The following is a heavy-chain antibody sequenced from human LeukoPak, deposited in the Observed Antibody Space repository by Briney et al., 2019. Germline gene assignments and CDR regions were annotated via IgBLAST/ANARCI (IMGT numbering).Heavy chain of an antibody. CDR3: ARSSYVDTLRH. J-gene: IGHJ4*02. Sequence: PSETLSLTCTVSGGSIRSSYYYWGWIRQPPGKGLEWIGSIYDSGSTYYNPSLKSRVTISVDTSKNQFSLKLSSVTAADTAVYYCARSSYVDTLRHWGQGTLVTVSS. D-gene: IGHD5-18*01. V-gene: IGHV4-39*07. CDR1: GGSIRSSYYY. CDR2: IYDSGST.